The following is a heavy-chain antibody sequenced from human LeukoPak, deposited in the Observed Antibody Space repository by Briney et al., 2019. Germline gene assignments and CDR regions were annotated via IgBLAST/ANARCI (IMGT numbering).Heavy chain of an antibody. Sequence: PSETLSLTCTVSGGSISSYYWSWIRQPPGKGLEWIGYIYYSGSTNYNPSLKSRATISVDTSKNQFSLKLSSVTAADTAVYYCARSEFDWLLKFDYWGQGTLVTVSS. CDR1: GGSISSYY. D-gene: IGHD3-9*01. V-gene: IGHV4-59*01. CDR3: ARSEFDWLLKFDY. CDR2: IYYSGST. J-gene: IGHJ4*02.